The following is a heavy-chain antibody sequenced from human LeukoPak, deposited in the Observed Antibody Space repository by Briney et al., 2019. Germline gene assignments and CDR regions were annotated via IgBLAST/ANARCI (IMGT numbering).Heavy chain of an antibody. V-gene: IGHV3-49*04. CDR2: IRSKAYGGTT. CDR3: TRDPQAYSSGWYSY. Sequence: GGSLRLSCTASGFTFGDYAMSWVRQAPGKGLEWVGFIRSKAYGGTTEYAASVKGRFTISRDDSKSIAYLQMNSLKTEDTAVYYCTRDPQAYSSGWYSYWGQGTLVTVSS. J-gene: IGHJ4*02. D-gene: IGHD6-19*01. CDR1: GFTFGDYA.